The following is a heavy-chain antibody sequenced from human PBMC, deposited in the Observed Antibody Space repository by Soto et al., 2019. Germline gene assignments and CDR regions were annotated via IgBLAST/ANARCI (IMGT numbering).Heavy chain of an antibody. J-gene: IGHJ4*02. CDR3: ARGRWAPDY. V-gene: IGHV3-33*01. CDR2: IWYDGSNK. D-gene: IGHD1-26*01. CDR1: GFTFSSYG. Sequence: QVQLVESGGGVVQPGRSLRLSCAASGFTFSSYGMHWVRQAPGKGLEWVAVIWYDGSNKYYADSVKGRFTISRDNSKNPLYLQMNSLRAEDTAVYYCARGRWAPDYWGQGTLVTVSS.